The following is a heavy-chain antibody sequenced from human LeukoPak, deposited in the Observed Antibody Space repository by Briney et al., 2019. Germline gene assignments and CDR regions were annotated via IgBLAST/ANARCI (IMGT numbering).Heavy chain of an antibody. Sequence: ASVKVSCKASGYTFTSYDINWVRQATGQGLEWMGWMNPNSGNTGYAQKFQGRVTMTRNTSISTAYTELSSLRSEDTAVYYCARSDFWSGYYGSDYWGQGTLVTVSS. CDR3: ARSDFWSGYYGSDY. J-gene: IGHJ4*02. D-gene: IGHD3-3*01. CDR2: MNPNSGNT. CDR1: GYTFTSYD. V-gene: IGHV1-8*01.